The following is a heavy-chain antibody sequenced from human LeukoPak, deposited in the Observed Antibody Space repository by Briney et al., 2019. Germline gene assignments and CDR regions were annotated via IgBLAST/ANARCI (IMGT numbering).Heavy chain of an antibody. CDR2: ISAYNGNT. D-gene: IGHD5-18*01. J-gene: IGHJ4*02. CDR3: ARERNGYSYDY. Sequence: ASVKVSCNASGYTFTSYGTSWVRQAPGQGLEWMGWISAYNGNTNYAQKLQGRVTMTTDTSTSTAYMELRSLRSDDTAVYYCARERNGYSYDYWGQGTLVTVSS. V-gene: IGHV1-18*01. CDR1: GYTFTSYG.